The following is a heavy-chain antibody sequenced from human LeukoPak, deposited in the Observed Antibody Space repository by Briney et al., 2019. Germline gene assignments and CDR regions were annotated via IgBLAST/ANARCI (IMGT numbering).Heavy chain of an antibody. CDR2: IYYGGST. D-gene: IGHD4-17*01. Sequence: SETLSFTCTVSGGSISSSSYYWGWIRQPPGKGLEWIGSIYYGGSTYYNPSLKSRVTISVDTSKNQFSLKLSSVTAADTAVYYCARHYGDTYPSLVYYFDYWGQGTLVTVSS. CDR1: GGSISSSSYY. CDR3: ARHYGDTYPSLVYYFDY. V-gene: IGHV4-39*01. J-gene: IGHJ4*02.